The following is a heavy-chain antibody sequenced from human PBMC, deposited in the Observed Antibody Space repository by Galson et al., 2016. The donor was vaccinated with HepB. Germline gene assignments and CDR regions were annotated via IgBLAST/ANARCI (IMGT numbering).Heavy chain of an antibody. J-gene: IGHJ4*02. CDR2: INCYNGNR. CDR1: GYTFSNYG. V-gene: IGHV1-18*01. Sequence: SGYTFSNYGITWVRQAPGQGLEWMGWINCYNGNRSFAQNLQGRITMTTDTSTNTAYMELRSLKFEDTAVYYCARGHNQISTYSYGWDYFDYWGQGTLVTVSS. CDR3: ARGHNQISTYSYGWDYFDY. D-gene: IGHD5-18*01.